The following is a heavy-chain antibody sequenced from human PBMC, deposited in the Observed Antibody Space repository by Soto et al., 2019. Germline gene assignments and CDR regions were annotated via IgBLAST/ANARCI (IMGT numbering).Heavy chain of an antibody. CDR1: WFDFGSFG. CDR2: ISHDGNER. CDR3: AKDVEKQQIHYHIEY. V-gene: IGHV3-30*18. D-gene: IGHD3-22*01. J-gene: IGHJ4*02. Sequence: GGSLRLSCAASWFDFGSFGIHLVRQAPGSGLDWVAVISHDGNERKYADSVKGRFTISRDNSKDTLYLQMYSLRPDDTAIYYCAKDVEKQQIHYHIEYWGQGSLVTVSS.